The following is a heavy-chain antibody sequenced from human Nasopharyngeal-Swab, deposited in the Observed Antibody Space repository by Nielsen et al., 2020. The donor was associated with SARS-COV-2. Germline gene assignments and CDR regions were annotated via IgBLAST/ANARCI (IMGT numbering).Heavy chain of an antibody. CDR1: GGSISSYY. D-gene: IGHD5-18*01. J-gene: IGHJ6*02. CDR2: IYYSGST. CDR3: ARLTYSCESYYYYYGMDV. Sequence: SETLSLTCTVSGGSISSYYWSWIRQPPGKGLEWIGYIYYSGSTNYNPSLKSRVTISVDTSKNQFSLKLSSVTAADTAVYYCARLTYSCESYYYYYGMDVWGQGTTVTVSS. V-gene: IGHV4-59*08.